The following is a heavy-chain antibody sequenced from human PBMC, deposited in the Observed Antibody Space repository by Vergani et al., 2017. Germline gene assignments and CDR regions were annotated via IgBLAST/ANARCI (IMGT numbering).Heavy chain of an antibody. D-gene: IGHD3-10*01. Sequence: QVQLVQSGAEVKKPGASVKVSCKASGYTFTGYYMHWVRQAPGQGLEWMGWINPNSGGTNYAQKFQGRVTMTRDTSISTAYMELSRLRSDDTAVYYWARDGGNMVRGVYYDYWGQGTLVTVSS. CDR1: GYTFTGYY. CDR2: INPNSGGT. V-gene: IGHV1-2*02. J-gene: IGHJ4*02. CDR3: ARDGGNMVRGVYYDY.